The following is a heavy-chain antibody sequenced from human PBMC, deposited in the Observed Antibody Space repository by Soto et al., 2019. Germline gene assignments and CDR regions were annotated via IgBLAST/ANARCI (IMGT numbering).Heavy chain of an antibody. CDR2: IYTSGST. CDR3: ARGGIQLSYAFDY. CDR1: GTSVSNDY. J-gene: IGHJ4*02. D-gene: IGHD5-18*01. Sequence: SEPLSLTCSVSGTSVSNDYWSWIRQPAGKGLEHIGRIYTSGSTSYNPSLKSRVTMSMDTSQTQIYLNLTSVTAADTAVYYCARGGIQLSYAFDYWGQGVLVTVSS. V-gene: IGHV4-4*07.